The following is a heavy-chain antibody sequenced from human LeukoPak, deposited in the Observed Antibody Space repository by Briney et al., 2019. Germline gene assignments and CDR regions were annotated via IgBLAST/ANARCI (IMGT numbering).Heavy chain of an antibody. D-gene: IGHD3-10*01. V-gene: IGHV3-30*04. CDR2: ISYDGSNK. J-gene: IGHJ4*02. Sequence: PGGSLRLSCAASGFTFSNYAMHWVRQAPGTGLEWVAVISYDGSNKYYADSVRGRFTISRDNSNSALYLQMNSLRVEDTAVYYCARERLFGSGSYYNVPAYWGQGPLVTVSS. CDR3: ARERLFGSGSYYNVPAY. CDR1: GFTFSNYA.